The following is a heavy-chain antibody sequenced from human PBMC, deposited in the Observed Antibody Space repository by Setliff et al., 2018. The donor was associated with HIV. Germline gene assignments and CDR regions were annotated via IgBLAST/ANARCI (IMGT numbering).Heavy chain of an antibody. CDR3: ARGGGTSSPIDYHYYIDV. CDR1: GGSISSHY. CDR2: IDYSGST. Sequence: LSLTCTVSGGSISSHYWTWIRQPPGRGLEWIGYIDYSGSTNQNPSLKSRVTMSVDTSKNQFSLRLSSVTAADTAVYYCARGGGTSSPIDYHYYIDVWGKGTTVTVSS. V-gene: IGHV4-59*08. D-gene: IGHD6-6*01. J-gene: IGHJ6*03.